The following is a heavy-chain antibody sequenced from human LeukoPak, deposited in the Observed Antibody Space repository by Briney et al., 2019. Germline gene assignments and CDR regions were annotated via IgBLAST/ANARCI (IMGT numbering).Heavy chain of an antibody. CDR3: ARARDSSGYPDAFDI. CDR1: GFTFSSYS. J-gene: IGHJ3*02. Sequence: GGSLRLSCAASGFTFSSYSMNWVRQAPGKGLEWVSSISSSSSYIYYADSVKGRFTISRDNAKNSLYLQMNSLRAEDTAVYYCARARDSSGYPDAFDIWGQGTMVTVSS. CDR2: ISSSSSYI. D-gene: IGHD3-22*01. V-gene: IGHV3-21*01.